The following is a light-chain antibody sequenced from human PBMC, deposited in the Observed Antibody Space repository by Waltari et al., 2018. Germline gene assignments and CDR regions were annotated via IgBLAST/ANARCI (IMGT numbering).Light chain of an antibody. CDR1: QGINSF. CDR3: QQLSTYPWT. CDR2: AAS. V-gene: IGKV1-9*01. Sequence: DIQLTQSPSYLSASVGDRVTITCRASQGINSFLAWDRQKPGKAPKLLIYAASTLQSGVPSRFSGSGSGTEFTLTISSLQPEDFAAYSCQQLSTYPWTFGQGTRLEIK. J-gene: IGKJ2*02.